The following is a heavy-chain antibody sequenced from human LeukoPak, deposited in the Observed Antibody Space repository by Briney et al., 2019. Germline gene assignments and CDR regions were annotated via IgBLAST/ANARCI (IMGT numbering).Heavy chain of an antibody. D-gene: IGHD6-19*01. V-gene: IGHV4-34*01. CDR2: INHSGST. CDR3: ARDRSGWYGGDS. J-gene: IGHJ4*02. Sequence: SETLSLTCAVYGGSFSGYYWSWIRQPPGEGLEWIGEINHSGSTNYNPSLKSRVTISVDTSKNQFSLKLSSVTAADTAVYYCARDRSGWYGGDSWGQGTLVTVSS. CDR1: GGSFSGYY.